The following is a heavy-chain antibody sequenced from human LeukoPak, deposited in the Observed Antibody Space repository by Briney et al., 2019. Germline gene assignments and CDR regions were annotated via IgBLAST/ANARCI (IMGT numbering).Heavy chain of an antibody. J-gene: IGHJ4*02. Sequence: PGGSLRLSCAASGFTFSSYAMSWVRQAPGKGLEWVSAISGSGGSTYYADSMKGRFTISRDNSKNTLYLQMNSLRAEDTAVYYCAKDGTGYSSGWAKDHWGQGTLVTVSS. CDR1: GFTFSSYA. CDR2: ISGSGGST. V-gene: IGHV3-23*01. CDR3: AKDGTGYSSGWAKDH. D-gene: IGHD6-19*01.